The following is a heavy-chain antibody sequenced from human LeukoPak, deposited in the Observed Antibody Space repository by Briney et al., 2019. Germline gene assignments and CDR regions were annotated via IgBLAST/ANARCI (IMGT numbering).Heavy chain of an antibody. CDR3: ARGATDYYYYGMDV. D-gene: IGHD1-26*01. Sequence: ASVKVSCKASGYTFTSYAMHWVRQAPGQRLEWMGWINAGNGNTKYSQKLQGRVTITRDTSASTAYMELSSLRSEDTAVYYCARGATDYYYYGMDVWGQGTTVTVSS. CDR1: GYTFTSYA. V-gene: IGHV1-3*01. CDR2: INAGNGNT. J-gene: IGHJ6*02.